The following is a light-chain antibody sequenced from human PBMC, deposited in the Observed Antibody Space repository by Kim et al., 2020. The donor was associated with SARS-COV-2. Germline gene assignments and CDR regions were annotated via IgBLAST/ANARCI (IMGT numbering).Light chain of an antibody. V-gene: IGKV1-33*01. J-gene: IGKJ4*01. CDR1: QDISNY. CDR3: QQYDNLPLT. CDR2: DAS. Sequence: DIQMTQSPSSLSASVGDRVTITCQASQDISNYLNWYQQKPGKAPKLLIYDASNLETGVPSRFSGSGSGTDFTFTISSLQPEDIATYYCQQYDNLPLTVGGGTKVEFK.